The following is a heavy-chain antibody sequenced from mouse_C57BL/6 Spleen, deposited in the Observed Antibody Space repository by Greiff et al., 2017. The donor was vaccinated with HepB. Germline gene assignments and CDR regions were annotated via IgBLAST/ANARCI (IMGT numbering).Heavy chain of an antibody. D-gene: IGHD1-1*01. CDR3: ATDYYGSSAWFAY. Sequence: VQLQQPGAELVKPGASVKLSCKASGYTFTSYWMHWVKQRPGRGLEWIGRIDPNSGGTKYNEKLKSKATLTVDKPYSTAYMQLSSLTSEDSAVYYCATDYYGSSAWFAYWGQGTLVTVSA. J-gene: IGHJ3*01. CDR2: IDPNSGGT. CDR1: GYTFTSYW. V-gene: IGHV1-72*01.